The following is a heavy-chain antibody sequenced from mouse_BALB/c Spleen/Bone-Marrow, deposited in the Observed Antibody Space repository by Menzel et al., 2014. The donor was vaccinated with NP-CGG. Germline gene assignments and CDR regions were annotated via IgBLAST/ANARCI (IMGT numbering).Heavy chain of an antibody. V-gene: IGHV1-4*01. D-gene: IGHD2-4*01. CDR3: AREKGITFAY. CDR2: INPSSGYT. Sequence: VNLVESGAELARPGASVKMSCKASGYTFTSYTMHWVKQRPGQGLEWIGYINPSSGYTNYNQKFKDKATLTADKSSSTAYMQLSSLTSEDSAVYYCAREKGITFAYWGQGTLVTVSA. CDR1: GYTFTSYT. J-gene: IGHJ3*01.